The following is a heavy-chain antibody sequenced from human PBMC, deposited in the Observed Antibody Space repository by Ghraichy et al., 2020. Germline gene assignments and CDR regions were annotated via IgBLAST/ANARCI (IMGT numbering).Heavy chain of an antibody. D-gene: IGHD3-22*01. CDR3: ARRGPYYYDSSGYYYRSFDY. CDR1: GFSFRSYA. V-gene: IGHV3-23*01. CDR2: ITGSGDNT. Sequence: GGSLRLSCAASGFSFRSYAMNWVRQGPGKGLEWVSAITGSGDNTYYADSVRARFTISRDNSKNTLYLQMNSLRAEDTAVYYCARRGPYYYDSSGYYYRSFDYWGQGTLVTVSS. J-gene: IGHJ4*02.